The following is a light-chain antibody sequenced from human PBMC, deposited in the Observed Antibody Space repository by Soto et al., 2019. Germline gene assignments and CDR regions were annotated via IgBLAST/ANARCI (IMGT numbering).Light chain of an antibody. Sequence: QTVVTQPPSSSASPGESASLTCTLPSDINVGSYNIYWYQQKPGSPPRYLLYYYSDSDKGQGSGVPSRFSGSKDASANTGILLISGLQSEDEADYYCMIWPSNAYAVFGGGTQLTVL. V-gene: IGLV5-37*01. J-gene: IGLJ7*01. CDR2: YYSDSDK. CDR1: SDINVGSYN. CDR3: MIWPSNAYAV.